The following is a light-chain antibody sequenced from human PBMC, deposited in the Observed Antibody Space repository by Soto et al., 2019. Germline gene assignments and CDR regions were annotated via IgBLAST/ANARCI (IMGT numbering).Light chain of an antibody. J-gene: IGLJ2*01. CDR2: KDS. CDR3: YSAADNNPL. V-gene: IGLV3-27*01. Sequence: SYELTQPSSVSVSPGQTARITCSGDVLAKKYARWFQQKPGQAPVLVIYKDSERPSGIPERFSGSSSGTTVTLTISGAQVEDEADYYCYSAADNNPLFGGGTKVTVL. CDR1: VLAKKY.